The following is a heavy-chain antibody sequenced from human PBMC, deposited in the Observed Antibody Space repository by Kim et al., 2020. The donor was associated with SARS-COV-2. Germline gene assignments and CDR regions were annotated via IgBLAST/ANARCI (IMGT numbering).Heavy chain of an antibody. D-gene: IGHD4-4*01. CDR2: ISASGGDT. J-gene: IGHJ4*02. V-gene: IGHV3-23*01. CDR1: GFTFSSYA. CDR3: AKVTTITAPFYDY. Sequence: GGSLRLSCAASGFTFSSYAMSWVRQAPGKGLEWVSRISASGGDTYYADSVQGRFTISRDNSKNALNLQMNSLRAEDTALYYGAKVTTITAPFYDYWGQGT.